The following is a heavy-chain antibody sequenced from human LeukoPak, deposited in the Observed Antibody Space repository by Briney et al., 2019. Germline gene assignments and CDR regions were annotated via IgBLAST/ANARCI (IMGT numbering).Heavy chain of an antibody. CDR2: VYYTGST. CDR3: ARHTGGSVRCCFDP. D-gene: IGHD2-8*02. CDR1: GGSIGNYY. V-gene: IGHV4-59*01. J-gene: IGHJ5*02. Sequence: SETLSLACTVAGGSIGNYYWSWIRQTPGKGLEWIGYVYYTGSTNYNPSLQRRVRLSVDTSRNQFPLKLNSLTAADTAVYYCARHTGGSVRCCFDPWGQGTLVTVSS.